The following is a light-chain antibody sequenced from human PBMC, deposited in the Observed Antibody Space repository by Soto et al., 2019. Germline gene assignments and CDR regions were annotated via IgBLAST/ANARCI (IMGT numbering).Light chain of an antibody. V-gene: IGKV1-5*01. Sequence: DIQMTQSPSTLSASAGDTVTITCRASESIDNWLAWYQQKPGKAPKLLLFAASTLVGGVPSRFSGRGSGTEFTLTIISLQADDFAAYYCQQYHTDWTFGQGTKVEIK. CDR2: AAS. CDR1: ESIDNW. J-gene: IGKJ1*01. CDR3: QQYHTDWT.